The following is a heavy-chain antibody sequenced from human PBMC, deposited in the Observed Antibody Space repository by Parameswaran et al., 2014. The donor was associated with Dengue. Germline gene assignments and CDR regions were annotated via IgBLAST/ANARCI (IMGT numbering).Heavy chain of an antibody. Sequence: SWVRQAPGQGLEWLGWVSAYNGNTKYAQKFQGRLAMTTDTSTSTAYMEVRSLISDDTAVYFCARAHSDFDWFDAFDIWGQGTMVTVSS. J-gene: IGHJ3*02. CDR3: ARAHSDFDWFDAFDI. V-gene: IGHV1-18*01. CDR2: VSAYNGNT. D-gene: IGHD3-9*01.